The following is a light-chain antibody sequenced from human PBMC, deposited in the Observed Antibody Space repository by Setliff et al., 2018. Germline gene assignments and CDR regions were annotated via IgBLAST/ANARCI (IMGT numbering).Light chain of an antibody. CDR1: SSDVGGYNY. CDR3: SSYAGSNVVV. Sequence: QSVLTQPPSASGSPGQSVTISCTGTSSDVGGYNYVSWYQQHPGKAPKLMIYEVSKRPSGVPDRFSGSKYGNTASLTVSGLQAEDEADYYCSSYAGSNVVVFGGGTQLTVL. V-gene: IGLV2-8*01. CDR2: EVS. J-gene: IGLJ2*01.